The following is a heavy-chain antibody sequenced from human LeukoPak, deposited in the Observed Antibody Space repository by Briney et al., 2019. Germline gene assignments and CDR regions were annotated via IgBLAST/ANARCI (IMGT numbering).Heavy chain of an antibody. CDR1: GFTFSSYA. J-gene: IGHJ4*02. V-gene: IGHV3-23*01. Sequence: PGGSLRLSCAASGFTFSSYAMSWVRQAPGKGLEWVSAISGSGGSTYYADSVKGRFTISRDNSKNTLYPQMNSLRAEDTAVYYCATTYYDILTGLYPLHHFDYWGQGTLVTVSS. CDR2: ISGSGGST. D-gene: IGHD3-9*01. CDR3: ATTYYDILTGLYPLHHFDY.